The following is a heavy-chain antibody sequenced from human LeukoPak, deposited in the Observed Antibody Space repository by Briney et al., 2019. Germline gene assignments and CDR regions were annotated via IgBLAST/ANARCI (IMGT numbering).Heavy chain of an antibody. CDR3: ARDYRRYYYYHYGMDV. CDR2: ISWNSDNI. CDR1: GVTVDDYA. Sequence: GGSLRLSCAASGVTVDDYAMHWVRQTPGKGLEWVSGISWNSDNIGYADSVKGRFTISRDNAKNSLYLQMNSLSAEDTAVYYGARDYRRYYYYHYGMDVWGQGTTVTVSS. V-gene: IGHV3-9*01. J-gene: IGHJ6*02.